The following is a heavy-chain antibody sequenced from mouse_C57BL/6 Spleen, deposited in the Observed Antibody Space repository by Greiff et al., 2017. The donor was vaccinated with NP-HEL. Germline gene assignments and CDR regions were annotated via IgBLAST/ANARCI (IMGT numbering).Heavy chain of an antibody. V-gene: IGHV1-5*01. CDR3: TREENYGNYVGY. CDR2: IYPGNSDT. J-gene: IGHJ2*01. CDR1: GYTFTSYW. D-gene: IGHD2-1*01. Sequence: VQLKESGTVLARPGASVKMSCKTSGYTFTSYWMHWVKQRPGQGLAWIGAIYPGNSDTSYNQKFKGKAKLTAVTSSSTAYMELSSLTNEDSAVYYCTREENYGNYVGYWGQGTTLTVSS.